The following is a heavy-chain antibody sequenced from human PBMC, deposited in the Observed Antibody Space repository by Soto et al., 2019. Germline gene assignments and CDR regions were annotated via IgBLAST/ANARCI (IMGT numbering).Heavy chain of an antibody. J-gene: IGHJ4*02. CDR2: IYPGDSDT. Sequence: GESPKISCKGSGYSFTSYWIGWVRQMPGKGLEWMGIIYPGDSDTRYSPSFQGQVTISADKSISTAYLQWSSLKASDTAMYYCARHGGPVSWNYEASVYDYWGQGTLVTVSS. V-gene: IGHV5-51*01. CDR3: ARHGGPVSWNYEASVYDY. CDR1: GYSFTSYW. D-gene: IGHD1-7*01.